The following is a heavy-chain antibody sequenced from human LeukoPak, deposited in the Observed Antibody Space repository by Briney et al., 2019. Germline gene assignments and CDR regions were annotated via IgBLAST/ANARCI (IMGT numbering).Heavy chain of an antibody. D-gene: IGHD1-26*01. V-gene: IGHV3-48*02. Sequence: GGSLRLSCAASGFTFSSYSMNWVRKAPGKGLEWVSHITASGTAMFYADSVKGRFTISRDNAKNSLYLQMNSLRDEDTAVYYCASSGSYRFDYWGQGTLVTVSS. CDR2: ITASGTAM. J-gene: IGHJ4*02. CDR3: ASSGSYRFDY. CDR1: GFTFSSYS.